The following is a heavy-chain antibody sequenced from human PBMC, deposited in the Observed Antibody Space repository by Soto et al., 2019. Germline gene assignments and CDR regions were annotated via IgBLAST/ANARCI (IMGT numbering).Heavy chain of an antibody. CDR3: ARVFPSYCGGDCSYFDS. CDR1: GGSVNSYY. CDR2: IFYSGST. Sequence: SETLSLTCTVSGGSVNSYYWSWIRQPPGKGLEWIGYIFYSGSTKYNPSLKSRVTMSVDMSKNQFSLRLTSVTAADTAVYYCARVFPSYCGGDCSYFDSWRQGTLVTVS. J-gene: IGHJ4*02. V-gene: IGHV4-59*02. D-gene: IGHD2-21*02.